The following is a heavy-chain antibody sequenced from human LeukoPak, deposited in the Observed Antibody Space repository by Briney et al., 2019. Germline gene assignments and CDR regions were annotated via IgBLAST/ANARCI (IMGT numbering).Heavy chain of an antibody. CDR2: ISGSGGST. D-gene: IGHD6-6*01. V-gene: IGHV3-23*01. Sequence: GGSLRLSRAASGFTFSSYAMSWVRQAPGKGLEWVSAISGSGGSTYYADSVKGRFTISRDNSKNTLYLQMNSLRAEDTAVYYCAKKNGIGSSSPAPLNYYYYGMDVWGQGTTVTVSS. J-gene: IGHJ6*02. CDR1: GFTFSSYA. CDR3: AKKNGIGSSSPAPLNYYYYGMDV.